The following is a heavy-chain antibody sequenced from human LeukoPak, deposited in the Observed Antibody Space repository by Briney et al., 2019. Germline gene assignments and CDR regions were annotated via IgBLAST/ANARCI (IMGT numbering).Heavy chain of an antibody. CDR2: IYYSGST. Sequence: PSETLSLTCTVSGGSISSYYWSWIRQPPGKGLEWIGYIYYSGSTNYNPSLKSQVTISVDTSKNQFSLKLSSVTAADTAVYYCARARYFDWFWAFDIWGQGTMVTVSS. D-gene: IGHD3-9*01. CDR1: GGSISSYY. J-gene: IGHJ3*02. V-gene: IGHV4-59*01. CDR3: ARARYFDWFWAFDI.